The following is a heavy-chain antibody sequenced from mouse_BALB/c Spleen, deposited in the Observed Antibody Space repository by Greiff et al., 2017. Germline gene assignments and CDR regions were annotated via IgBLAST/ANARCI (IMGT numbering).Heavy chain of an antibody. CDR3: ARSTARNYYAMDY. J-gene: IGHJ4*01. Sequence: EVQGVESGGGLVQPGGSRKLSCAASGFTFSSFGMHWVRQAPEKGLEWVAYISSGSSTIYYADTVKGRFTISRDNPKNTLFLQMTSLRSEDTAMYYCARSTARNYYAMDYWGQGTSGTVSS. CDR1: GFTFSSFG. D-gene: IGHD1-2*01. CDR2: ISSGSSTI. V-gene: IGHV5-17*02.